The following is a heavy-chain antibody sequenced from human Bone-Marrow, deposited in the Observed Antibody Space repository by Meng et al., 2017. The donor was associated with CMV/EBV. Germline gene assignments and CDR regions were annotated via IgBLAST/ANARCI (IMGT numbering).Heavy chain of an antibody. CDR1: GFTFSSYW. CDR2: IKQDGSEK. J-gene: IGHJ6*02. CDR3: ARDSPPEDIVVVPAAPYGMDV. D-gene: IGHD2-2*01. Sequence: GGSLRLSCAASGFTFSSYWMSWVRQAPGKGLEWVANIKQDGSEKYYVDSVKGRFTISRDNAKNSLYLQMNSLRAEDTAVYYWARDSPPEDIVVVPAAPYGMDVWGQGTTVTVSS. V-gene: IGHV3-7*01.